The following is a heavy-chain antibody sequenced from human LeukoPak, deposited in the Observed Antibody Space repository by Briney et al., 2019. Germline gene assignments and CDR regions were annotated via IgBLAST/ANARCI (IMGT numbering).Heavy chain of an antibody. CDR2: IFPIFGTA. Sequence: ASVKVSCKASGGTFSSYAISWVRQAPGQGLEWMGRIFPIFGTANYAQKFQGRVTITTDESTSTAYMELSSLRSEDTAVYYCARTEDYYDSSGYFYWGQGTLVTVSS. CDR3: ARTEDYYDSSGYFY. J-gene: IGHJ4*02. D-gene: IGHD3-22*01. CDR1: GGTFSSYA. V-gene: IGHV1-69*05.